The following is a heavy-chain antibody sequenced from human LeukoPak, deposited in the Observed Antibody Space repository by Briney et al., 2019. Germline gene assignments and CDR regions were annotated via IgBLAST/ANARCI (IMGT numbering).Heavy chain of an antibody. D-gene: IGHD2-2*01. CDR3: ARWGPWWGVVPAAAKLAFDI. V-gene: IGHV4-59*13. Sequence: SETLSLTCTVSGGSISSYYWSGIPQPPGKALEGSGYTYYSGSTNYNPSLKSRVTISVDTSKNQFSLKLSSVTAADAAVYYCARWGPWWGVVPAAAKLAFDIWGQGTMVTVSS. CDR1: GGSISSYY. CDR2: TYYSGST. J-gene: IGHJ3*02.